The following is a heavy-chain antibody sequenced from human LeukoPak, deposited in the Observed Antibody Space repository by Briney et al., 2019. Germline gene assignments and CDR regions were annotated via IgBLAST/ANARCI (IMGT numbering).Heavy chain of an antibody. D-gene: IGHD5-12*01. CDR2: IRSKAYGGTT. CDR1: GFTFGDYA. J-gene: IGHJ3*02. V-gene: IGHV3-49*04. Sequence: PGGSLRLSCTASGFTFGDYAMSWVRQAPGKGLEWVGFIRSKAYGGTTEYAASVKGRFTISRDDSQSIAYLQMNSLKTEDTAVSYCTREEYSGYGFQAFDIWGQGTMVTVSS. CDR3: TREEYSGYGFQAFDI.